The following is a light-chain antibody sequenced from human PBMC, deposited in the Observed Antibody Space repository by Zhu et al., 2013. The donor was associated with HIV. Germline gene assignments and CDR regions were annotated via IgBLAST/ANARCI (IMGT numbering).Light chain of an antibody. J-gene: IGKJ5*01. CDR2: GAS. CDR1: QTIRNNY. CDR3: HQYGSSPIT. V-gene: IGKV3-20*01. Sequence: IVLTQSPGTLSLSPGERATLSCRASQTIRNNYLAWYQQKGGQAPRLLIYGASRRLSGIPDRFSGSGSGMDFTLTISSLEPEDFAVYYCHQYGSSPITFGQGTRLEIK.